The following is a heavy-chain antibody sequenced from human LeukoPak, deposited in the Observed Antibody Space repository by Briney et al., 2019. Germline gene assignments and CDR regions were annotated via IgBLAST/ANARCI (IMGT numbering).Heavy chain of an antibody. CDR3: ARAATGTMDDAFDI. Sequence: SETLSLTCTVSGYSISSGYYWGWIRQPPGKGLEWIGSIYHSGSTYYNPSLKSRVTISVDTSKNQFSLKLSSVTAADTAVYYCARAATGTMDDAFDIWGQGTMVTVSS. D-gene: IGHD4-11*01. J-gene: IGHJ3*02. CDR1: GYSISSGYY. CDR2: IYHSGST. V-gene: IGHV4-38-2*02.